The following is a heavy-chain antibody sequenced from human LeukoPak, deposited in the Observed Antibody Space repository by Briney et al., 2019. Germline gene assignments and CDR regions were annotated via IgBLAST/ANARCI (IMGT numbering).Heavy chain of an antibody. CDR1: GFTLSNAW. CDR2: IWYGGDNK. V-gene: IGHV3-30*02. Sequence: GGSLRLSCAASGFTLSNAWMNWVRQAPGKGLEWVAFIWYGGDNKYYADSVKGRFTISRDNSKNTLYLQMNSLRAEDTAVYYCARDVTPYYYMDVWGKGTTVTISS. J-gene: IGHJ6*03. CDR3: ARDVTPYYYMDV. D-gene: IGHD3-16*02.